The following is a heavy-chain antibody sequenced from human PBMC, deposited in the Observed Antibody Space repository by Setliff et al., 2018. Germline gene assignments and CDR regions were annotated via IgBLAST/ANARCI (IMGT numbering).Heavy chain of an antibody. D-gene: IGHD3-10*01. J-gene: IGHJ4*02. Sequence: PSETLSLTCTVSGASIHTYYWSWIRQPTGKRLEWIGHIDPSGDTNYSPSLKSRVTISRDTSKNQLSLELTSVTAADTAVYYCARSLSSGSYWNSRPFYSDYWGQGTLVTVS. V-gene: IGHV4-4*07. CDR2: IDPSGDT. CDR3: ARSLSSGSYWNSRPFYSDY. CDR1: GASIHTYY.